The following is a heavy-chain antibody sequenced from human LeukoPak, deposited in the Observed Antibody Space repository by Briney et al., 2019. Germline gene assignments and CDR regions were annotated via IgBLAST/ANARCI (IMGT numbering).Heavy chain of an antibody. CDR3: ARVREYCTNGVCYTSGYYYYYYMDV. D-gene: IGHD2-8*01. Sequence: SETLSLTCTVSGGSISSYYWGWIRQPPGKGLEWIGSIYYSGSTYYNPSLKSRVTISVDTSKNQFSLKLSSVTAADTAVYYCARVREYCTNGVCYTSGYYYYYYMDVWGKGTTVTVSS. J-gene: IGHJ6*03. V-gene: IGHV4-39*07. CDR1: GGSISSYY. CDR2: IYYSGST.